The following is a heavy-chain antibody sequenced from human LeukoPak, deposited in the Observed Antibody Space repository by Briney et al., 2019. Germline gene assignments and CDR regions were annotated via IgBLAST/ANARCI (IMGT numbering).Heavy chain of an antibody. Sequence: PGGSLKLSCAASGFTFSSYGMHWVRQAPGKGLEWVAFIRYDGSNKYYADSVKGRFTISRDNSKNTLYLQMNSLRAEDTAVYYCAKAHYYGTIGWGGLGYYYYYMDVWGKGTTVTISS. J-gene: IGHJ6*03. CDR2: IRYDGSNK. D-gene: IGHD3-10*01. CDR1: GFTFSSYG. V-gene: IGHV3-30*02. CDR3: AKAHYYGTIGWGGLGYYYYYMDV.